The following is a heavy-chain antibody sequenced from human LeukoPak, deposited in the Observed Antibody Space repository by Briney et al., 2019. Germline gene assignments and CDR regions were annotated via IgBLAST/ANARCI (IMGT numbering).Heavy chain of an antibody. V-gene: IGHV4-59*01. CDR2: IYYSGST. CDR1: GGSISSYY. J-gene: IGHJ4*02. Sequence: PSETLSLTCTVSGGSISSYYWSWIRQPPGKGLEWIGYIYYSGSTNYNPSLKSRVTISVDTSKNQFSLKLSSVTAADTAVYYCARAEVVTDYYFDYWGQGTLVTVSS. CDR3: ARAEVVTDYYFDY. D-gene: IGHD3-22*01.